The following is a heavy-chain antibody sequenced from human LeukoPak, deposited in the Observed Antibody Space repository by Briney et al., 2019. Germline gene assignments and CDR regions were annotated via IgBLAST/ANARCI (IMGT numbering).Heavy chain of an antibody. D-gene: IGHD3-10*01. J-gene: IGHJ4*02. Sequence: SSVKVSCKASGGTFSGYAISWVRQAPGQGGEWMGRIIPIFGTANYSQKFQGRVTITTDESTSTAYMELSSLRSEDTAVYYCARPQYYGSGSPLDYWGQGTLVTVSS. CDR3: ARPQYYGSGSPLDY. CDR2: IIPIFGTA. V-gene: IGHV1-69*05. CDR1: GGTFSGYA.